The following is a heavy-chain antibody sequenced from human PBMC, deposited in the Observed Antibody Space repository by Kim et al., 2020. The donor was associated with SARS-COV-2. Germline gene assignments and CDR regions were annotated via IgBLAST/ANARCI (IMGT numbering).Heavy chain of an antibody. CDR3: ARDRGIAEAGPFDY. D-gene: IGHD6-19*01. J-gene: IGHJ4*02. Sequence: ADSVKGRFTISRDNSKNTLYLQMNSLRAEDTAVYYCARDRGIAEAGPFDYWGQGTLVTVSS. V-gene: IGHV3-30*01.